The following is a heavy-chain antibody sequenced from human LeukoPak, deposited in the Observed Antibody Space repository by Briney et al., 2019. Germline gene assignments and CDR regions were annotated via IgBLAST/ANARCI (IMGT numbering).Heavy chain of an antibody. CDR1: GGSISSSNW. V-gene: IGHV4-4*02. CDR2: IYHSGST. D-gene: IGHD1-1*01. CDR3: ATRWTVPILYDY. J-gene: IGHJ4*02. Sequence: PSGTLSLTCAVSGGSISSSNWWSWVRQPPGKGLEWIGEIYHSGSTNYNPSLKSRVTISVDKSKNQFSLKLGSVTAADTAVYYCATRWTVPILYDYWGQGTLVTVSS.